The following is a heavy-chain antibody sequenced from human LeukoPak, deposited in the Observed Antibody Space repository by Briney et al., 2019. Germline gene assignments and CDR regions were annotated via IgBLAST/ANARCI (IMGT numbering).Heavy chain of an antibody. CDR3: ATGLLEWLILDY. J-gene: IGHJ4*02. Sequence: ASVKVSCKVSGYTLTELSMHWVRQAPGKGLDWMGGFDPEDGETIYAQKFQGRVTMTEDTSTDTAYMELSSLRSEDTAVYYCATGLLEWLILDYWGQGTLVTVSS. CDR1: GYTLTELS. D-gene: IGHD3-3*01. V-gene: IGHV1-24*01. CDR2: FDPEDGET.